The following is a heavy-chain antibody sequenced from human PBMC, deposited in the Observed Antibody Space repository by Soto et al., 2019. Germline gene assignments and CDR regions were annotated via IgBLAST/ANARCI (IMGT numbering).Heavy chain of an antibody. CDR2: IYYSGRT. CDR3: AGSLRSSASGVDDY. Sequence: QVQLQESGPGLVKPSQTLSLTCTVSGGSISSGGYYWSWIRQHPGKGLVWIGDIYYSGRTYYNPSLRSRVTISVDTSKNQFSLKLGSVTAADTAVYYCAGSLRSSASGVDDYGGQGTMVTVSS. V-gene: IGHV4-31*03. CDR1: GGSISSGGYY. D-gene: IGHD6-6*01. J-gene: IGHJ4*02.